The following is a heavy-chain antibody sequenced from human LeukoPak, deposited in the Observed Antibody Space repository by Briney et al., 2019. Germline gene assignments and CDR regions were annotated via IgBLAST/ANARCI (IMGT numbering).Heavy chain of an antibody. V-gene: IGHV4-59*12. CDR2: IYYSGST. Sequence: SETLSLTCTVSGGSISSYYWSWIRQPPGKELEWIGYIYYSGSTSYNPSLKSRVTISLDTSKNQFSLNMSSVTAADTGIYYCARGRNWQTFYHYYMDVWGKGATVTVS. J-gene: IGHJ6*03. CDR3: ARGRNWQTFYHYYMDV. D-gene: IGHD1-14*01. CDR1: GGSISSYY.